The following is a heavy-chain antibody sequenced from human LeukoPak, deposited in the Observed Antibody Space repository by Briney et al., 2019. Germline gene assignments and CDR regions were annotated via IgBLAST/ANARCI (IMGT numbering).Heavy chain of an antibody. D-gene: IGHD5-18*01. J-gene: IGHJ5*02. V-gene: IGHV3-23*01. Sequence: GGSLRLSCAASGFTFSSYAMSWVRQAPGKGLEWVSAISGSGDSTYYADSVKGRFTISRDNSKNTLYLQMNSLRAEDTAVYYCAREGYSYGYRELNWFDPWGQGTLVTVSS. CDR2: ISGSGDST. CDR3: AREGYSYGYRELNWFDP. CDR1: GFTFSSYA.